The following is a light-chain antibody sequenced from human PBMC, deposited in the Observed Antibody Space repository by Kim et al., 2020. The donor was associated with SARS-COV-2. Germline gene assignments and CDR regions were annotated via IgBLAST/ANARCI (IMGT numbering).Light chain of an antibody. J-gene: IGKJ1*01. CDR1: QSVSSNF. CDR2: SAS. V-gene: IGKV3-20*01. Sequence: ENVLTQSPGTLSLSPGERATLSCRASQSVSSNFLAWYQQKAGQPPRLVIYSASSRASGIPDRCSGSGSGTDFTLTISTLEPEDFAVYYCQQYATSPERFGQGTKVDIK. CDR3: QQYATSPER.